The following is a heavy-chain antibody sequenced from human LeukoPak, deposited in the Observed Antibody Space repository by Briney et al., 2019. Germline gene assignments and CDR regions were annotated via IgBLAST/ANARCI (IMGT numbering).Heavy chain of an antibody. V-gene: IGHV3-48*03. D-gene: IGHD3-22*01. CDR1: GFTFSSYE. CDR2: ISSSGSTI. CDR3: ARGPDYYDGSHWAFDI. Sequence: GGSLRLSCAASGFTFSSYEMNWVRQAPGKGLEWVSYISSSGSTIYYADSVKGRFTISRDNAKNSLYLQMNSLRAEDTAVYYCARGPDYYDGSHWAFDIWGQGTMVTVSS. J-gene: IGHJ3*02.